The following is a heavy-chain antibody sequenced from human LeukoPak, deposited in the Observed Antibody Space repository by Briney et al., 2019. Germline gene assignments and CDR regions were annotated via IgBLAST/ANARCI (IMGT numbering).Heavy chain of an antibody. CDR1: GGSISSYY. CDR2: IYYSGST. CDR3: ARAPYYDILTGSLDAFDI. V-gene: IGHV4-59*08. Sequence: PSETLSLTCTVSGGSISSYYWSWIRQPPGEGLEWIGYIYYSGSTNYNPSLKSRVTISVDTSKNQFSLKLSSVTAADTAVYYCARAPYYDILTGSLDAFDIWGQGTMVTVSS. J-gene: IGHJ3*02. D-gene: IGHD3-9*01.